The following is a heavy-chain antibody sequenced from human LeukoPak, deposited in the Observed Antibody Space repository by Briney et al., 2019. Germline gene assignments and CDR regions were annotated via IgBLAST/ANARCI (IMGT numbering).Heavy chain of an antibody. D-gene: IGHD2-15*01. CDR3: ATPGVVVAATRHYYGMDV. CDR1: GYTLTELS. Sequence: ASVKVSCKVSGYTLTELSMHWVRQAPGKGLEWMGGFDPEDGETIYAQKFQGRVTMTEDTSTDTAYMELSSLRSEDTAVYYCATPGVVVAATRHYYGMDVWGQGTTVTVSS. CDR2: FDPEDGET. V-gene: IGHV1-24*01. J-gene: IGHJ6*02.